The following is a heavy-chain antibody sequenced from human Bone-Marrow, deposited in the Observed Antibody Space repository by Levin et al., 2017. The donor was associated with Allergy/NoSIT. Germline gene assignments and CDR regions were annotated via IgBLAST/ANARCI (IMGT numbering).Heavy chain of an antibody. V-gene: IGHV3-33*01. CDR2: VRYDGTNK. Sequence: RAGGSLRLSCATSGFTFSSYDMHWVRQAPGKGLEWVALVRYDGTNKDYVDSVKGRFTISRDNSKNTLFLQMNSLRAEDTAVYYCARVRFSGYNYFDDWGQGTLVTVSS. D-gene: IGHD5-24*01. CDR3: ARVRFSGYNYFDD. CDR1: GFTFSSYD. J-gene: IGHJ4*02.